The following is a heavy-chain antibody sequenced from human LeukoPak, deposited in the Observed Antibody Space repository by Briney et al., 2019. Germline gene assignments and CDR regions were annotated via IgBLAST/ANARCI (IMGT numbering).Heavy chain of an antibody. J-gene: IGHJ4*02. CDR2: IYYSGST. Sequence: SETLSLTCTVSGGSISSSSYCWGWIRQPPGKGLEWIGSIYYSGSTYYNPSLKSRVTISVDTSKNQFSLKLSSVTAADTAVYYCASLSGSYYYFDYWGQGTLVTVSS. CDR3: ASLSGSYYYFDY. CDR1: GGSISSSSYC. V-gene: IGHV4-39*01. D-gene: IGHD1-26*01.